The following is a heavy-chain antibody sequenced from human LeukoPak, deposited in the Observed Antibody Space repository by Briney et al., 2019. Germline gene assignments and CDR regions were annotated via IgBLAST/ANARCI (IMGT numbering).Heavy chain of an antibody. D-gene: IGHD1-7*01. CDR1: GYTFTSYG. Sequence: ASVKVSCKASGYTFTSYGISWVRQAPGQGLEWMGWISAYNGNTNYAQKLQGRVTMTTDTSTSTAYMELRSLRSDDTAVDYCARDRAPPRITGTTIDYWGQGTLVTVSS. J-gene: IGHJ4*02. CDR2: ISAYNGNT. V-gene: IGHV1-18*01. CDR3: ARDRAPPRITGTTIDY.